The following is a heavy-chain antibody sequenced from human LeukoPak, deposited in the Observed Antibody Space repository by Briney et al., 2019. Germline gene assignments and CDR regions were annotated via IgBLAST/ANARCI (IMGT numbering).Heavy chain of an antibody. D-gene: IGHD6-13*01. CDR2: IFYTGSA. J-gene: IGHJ4*02. V-gene: IGHV4-31*03. CDR3: ARDSSIWYGRFDY. Sequence: PSETLSLTCTVSGGSISSGTYYWSWLRQHPGKGLEWFGYIFYTGSAYYNPSLQSRVTISVDTSKSQFSLRLSSVTAADTAVYYCARDSSIWYGRFDYWGQGTLVTVSS. CDR1: GGSISSGTYY.